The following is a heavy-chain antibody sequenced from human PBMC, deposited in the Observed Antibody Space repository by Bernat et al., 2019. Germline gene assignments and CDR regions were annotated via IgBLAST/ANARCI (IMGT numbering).Heavy chain of an antibody. Sequence: EVQLVESGGGLVQPGGSLTLSCAASGFTFRSSWMRWIRQDPGKGLEWVANIKQDGTEIYYVDAVKGRFTISRDNAKNSLYLQMNSLRAEDTAVYYCVKDTDYWGQGTLVTVSS. V-gene: IGHV3-7*03. J-gene: IGHJ4*02. CDR3: VKDTDY. CDR2: IKQDGTEI. CDR1: GFTFRSSW.